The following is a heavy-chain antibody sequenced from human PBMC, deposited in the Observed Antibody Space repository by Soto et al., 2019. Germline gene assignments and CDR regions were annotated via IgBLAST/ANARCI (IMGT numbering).Heavy chain of an antibody. CDR1: DGSFRSSSYY. Sequence: QLQLEESGPGLVKPSETLSLTCTVSDGSFRSSSYYWGWIRQPQGKGLEWIGSIHYSGSTYYNPSLKSRVAISGDTSKNRFSLQLNSVTAADTAVYRCARHLLRFGELSWFDSWGQGTLVTVSS. CDR2: IHYSGST. CDR3: ARHLLRFGELSWFDS. J-gene: IGHJ5*01. V-gene: IGHV4-39*01. D-gene: IGHD3-10*01.